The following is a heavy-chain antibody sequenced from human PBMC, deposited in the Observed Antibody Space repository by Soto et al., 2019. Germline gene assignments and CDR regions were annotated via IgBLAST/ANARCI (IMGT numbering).Heavy chain of an antibody. CDR3: AREEGGVHTRDFYYGLDV. V-gene: IGHV1-8*01. J-gene: IGHJ6*02. D-gene: IGHD2-2*01. CDR2: MNPDTGNA. Sequence: QVQLVQSGAEVKKPGASVRVSCRATGYTFDSHDINWVRQAPGQGLEWMGWMNPDTGNAGFAQKFQGRVTMTSDSSQNTAYLELSGLTSDDTAVYYCAREEGGVHTRDFYYGLDVWGQGTTVNVSS. CDR1: GYTFDSHD.